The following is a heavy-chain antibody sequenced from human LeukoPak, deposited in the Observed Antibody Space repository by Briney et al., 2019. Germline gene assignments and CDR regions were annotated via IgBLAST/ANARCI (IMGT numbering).Heavy chain of an antibody. D-gene: IGHD3-10*01. V-gene: IGHV4-59*08. CDR1: GGSIVSYY. CDR3: ARGEVGYYYGSGSYLNWFDP. J-gene: IGHJ5*02. CDR2: IYYTGST. Sequence: SETLSLTCTVSGGSIVSYYWSWIRQPPGKGLEWIGYIYYTGSTNYNPSLKSRVTISVDTSKNQFSLKLSSVTAADTAVYYCARGEVGYYYGSGSYLNWFDPWGQGTLVTVSS.